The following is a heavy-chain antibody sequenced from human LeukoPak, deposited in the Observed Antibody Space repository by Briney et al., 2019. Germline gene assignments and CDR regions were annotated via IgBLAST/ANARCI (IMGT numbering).Heavy chain of an antibody. D-gene: IGHD3-22*01. J-gene: IGHJ6*02. V-gene: IGHV3-30-3*01. CDR2: ISYDGSNK. CDR1: GFTFSSYA. Sequence: PGRSLRLSCAASGFTFSSYAMHWVRQAPGKGLEWVAVISYDGSNKYYAGSVKGRFTISRDNSKNTLYLQMNSLRAEDTAVYYCAKEPIVVVITSYYYYGMDVWGQGTTVTVSS. CDR3: AKEPIVVVITSYYYYGMDV.